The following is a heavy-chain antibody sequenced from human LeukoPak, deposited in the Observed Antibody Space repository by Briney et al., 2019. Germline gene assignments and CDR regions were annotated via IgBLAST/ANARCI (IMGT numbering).Heavy chain of an antibody. J-gene: IGHJ4*02. CDR1: GFTFSSYE. D-gene: IGHD1-1*01. CDR2: ISSSGSTI. V-gene: IGHV3-48*03. Sequence: PGGSLRLSCAASGFTFSSYEMNWVRQAPGKGQEWVSYISSSGSTIYYADSVKGRFTISRDNAKNSLYLQMNSLRAEDTAVYYCARDLQPTLWSNSDYWGQGTLVTVSS. CDR3: ARDLQPTLWSNSDY.